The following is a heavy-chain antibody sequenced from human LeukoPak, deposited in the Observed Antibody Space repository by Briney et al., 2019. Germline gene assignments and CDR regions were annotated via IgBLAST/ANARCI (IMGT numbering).Heavy chain of an antibody. CDR1: GGSLSGYY. V-gene: IGHV4-34*01. CDR2: INHSGST. D-gene: IGHD2-2*01. CDR3: ARGNTSPYGMDV. Sequence: PSETLSLTCAVYGGSLSGYYWSWIRQPPGKGLEWIGEINHSGSTNYNPSLKSRVTISVDTSKNQFSLKLSSVTAADTAVYYCARGNTSPYGMDVWGQGTTVTVSS. J-gene: IGHJ6*02.